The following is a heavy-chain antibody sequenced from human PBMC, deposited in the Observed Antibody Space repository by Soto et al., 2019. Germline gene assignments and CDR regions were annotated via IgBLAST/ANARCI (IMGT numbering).Heavy chain of an antibody. V-gene: IGHV4-34*01. CDR2: INHSGST. J-gene: IGHJ6*02. Sequence: SETLSLTCAVYGGSFSSYSWSWIRQPPGKGLEWIGEINHSGSTNYNPSLKSRVTISVDTSKNQFSLKLSSVTAADTAVYYCAGREDYYYYGMDVWGQGTTVTVSS. CDR1: GGSFSSYS. CDR3: AGREDYYYYGMDV.